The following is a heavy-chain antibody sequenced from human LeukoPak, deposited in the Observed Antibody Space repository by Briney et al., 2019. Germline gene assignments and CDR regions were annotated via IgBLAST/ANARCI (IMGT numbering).Heavy chain of an antibody. V-gene: IGHV4-38-2*02. Sequence: PSETLSLTCTVSGYSIGSGYYWGWIRQPPGKGLEWIGSIYHGGSTYYNPSLKSRVTISVDTSKNQFSLKLSSVTAADTAVYYCARNQNWNYEDGFDYWGQGTLVTVSS. D-gene: IGHD1-7*01. CDR2: IYHGGST. CDR3: ARNQNWNYEDGFDY. J-gene: IGHJ4*02. CDR1: GYSIGSGYY.